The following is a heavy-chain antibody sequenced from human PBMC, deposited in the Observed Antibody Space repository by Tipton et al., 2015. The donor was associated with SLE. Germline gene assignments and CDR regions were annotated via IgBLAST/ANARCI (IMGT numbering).Heavy chain of an antibody. CDR3: AKGIPAAENNWFDP. J-gene: IGHJ5*02. Sequence: SLRLSCAASGFTFTSFAMNWVRQAPGKGLEWVSSISGSGGGRYYADSVKGRFTISRDTSKNTLYLQMNSLRVDDTAVYYCAKGIPAAENNWFDPRGQGTLVTVSS. CDR1: GFTFTSFA. D-gene: IGHD2-2*01. V-gene: IGHV3-23*01. CDR2: ISGSGGGR.